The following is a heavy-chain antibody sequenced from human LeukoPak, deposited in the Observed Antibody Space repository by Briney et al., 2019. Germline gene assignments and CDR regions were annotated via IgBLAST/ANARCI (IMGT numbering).Heavy chain of an antibody. CDR1: GFTFSNYG. CDR2: IGSIRTSI. D-gene: IGHD3-16*01. J-gene: IGHJ4*02. Sequence: GGSLRLSCAASGFTFSNYGMNWVRQAPGKGLEWVSYIGSIRTSIDYADSAKGRFTISRDNSKNTLSLQMNSLRGEDTAVYYCAALGVGGYWGQGTLVTVSS. CDR3: AALGVGGY. V-gene: IGHV3-48*01.